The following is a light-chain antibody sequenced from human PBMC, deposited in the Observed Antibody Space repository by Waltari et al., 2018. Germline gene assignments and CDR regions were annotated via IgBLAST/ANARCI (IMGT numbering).Light chain of an antibody. V-gene: IGKV3-15*01. CDR1: QTVSSH. J-gene: IGKJ5*01. CDR2: DAS. CDR3: QQYNRWPPIT. Sequence: EVVMTQSPATMPVFPGESATLSCRASQTVSSHLAWYQQRPGQAPRLLIFDASTRAPSVPARCSGSGSGTEFTLTISSLQSEDSAVYYCQQYNRWPPITFGQGTRLEIK.